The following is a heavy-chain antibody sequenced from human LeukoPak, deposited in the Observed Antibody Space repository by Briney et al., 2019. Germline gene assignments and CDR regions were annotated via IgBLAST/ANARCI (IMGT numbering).Heavy chain of an antibody. J-gene: IGHJ4*02. D-gene: IGHD5-18*01. V-gene: IGHV3-21*01. CDR3: ARDGPHRYGFDY. CDR2: IRSRSSYI. Sequence: GGSLRLSCAASGFTFSDYSMNWVRQAPGKGLEWVSIIRSRSSYIFYVDSVKGRFTISRDNAKNSLYLQMNSLRVEDTAVYYCARDGPHRYGFDYWGQGTLVTVSS. CDR1: GFTFSDYS.